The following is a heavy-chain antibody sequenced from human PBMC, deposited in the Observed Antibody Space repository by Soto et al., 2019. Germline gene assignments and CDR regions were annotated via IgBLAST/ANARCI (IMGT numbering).Heavy chain of an antibody. CDR2: ISGAGGST. J-gene: IGHJ2*01. Sequence: EVQLLESGGGLVQPGGSLRLSCAASQFTFSYYAMGWVRQAPGKGLEWVSLISGAGGSTNYADSVKGRFAISRDNSENTLSLQMNSLSAEDTAVYYCAQGSPPFDLWGRGTLVIVSS. CDR3: AQGSPPFDL. V-gene: IGHV3-23*01. CDR1: QFTFSYYA.